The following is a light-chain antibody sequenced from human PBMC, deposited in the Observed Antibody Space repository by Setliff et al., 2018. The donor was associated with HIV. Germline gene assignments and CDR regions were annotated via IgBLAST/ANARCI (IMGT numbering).Light chain of an antibody. CDR3: SSFTSTSSYVS. J-gene: IGLJ2*01. Sequence: QSALTQPASLSGSPGHSITISCTGTNSDIGGYTYVSWYQHLPGKAPKLLIYDVIERPSGVSHRFSGSKSANTAFLTISGLLTEDEADYYCSSFTSTSSYVSVGGGTK. CDR1: NSDIGGYTY. V-gene: IGLV2-14*03. CDR2: DVI.